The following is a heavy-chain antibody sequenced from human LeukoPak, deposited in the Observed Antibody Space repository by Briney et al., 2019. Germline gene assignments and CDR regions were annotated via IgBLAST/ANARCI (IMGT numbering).Heavy chain of an antibody. J-gene: IGHJ4*02. CDR2: INHSGST. V-gene: IGHV4-34*01. CDR3: ARTYHYDSSGYYYSDY. Sequence: KPSETLSLTCAVYGGSFSGYYWSWIRQPPGKGLEWIGEINHSGSTNYNPSLKSRVTISVDTSKNQFSLKLSSVTAADTAVYYCARTYHYDSSGYYYSDYWGQGTLVTVSS. CDR1: GGSFSGYY. D-gene: IGHD3-22*01.